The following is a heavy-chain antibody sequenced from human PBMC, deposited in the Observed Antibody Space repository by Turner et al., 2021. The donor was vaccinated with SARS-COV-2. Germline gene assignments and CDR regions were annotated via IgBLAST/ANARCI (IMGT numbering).Heavy chain of an antibody. Sequence: QVQLVASGGGVVLPGRSLRLSCAASRFSFSSHAMHWVRQAPGKGLEWVAVIWYDGSQKYHAASVRGRFTISRDNSRNTLYLQMDSLRVEDTGVYYCARHGAANGNYYYHGLDVWGRGTTVTVSS. J-gene: IGHJ6*02. CDR2: IWYDGSQK. D-gene: IGHD6-13*01. V-gene: IGHV3-33*03. CDR3: ARHGAANGNYYYHGLDV. CDR1: RFSFSSHA.